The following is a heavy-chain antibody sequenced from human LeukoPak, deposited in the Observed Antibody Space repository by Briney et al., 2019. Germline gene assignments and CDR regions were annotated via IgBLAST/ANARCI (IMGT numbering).Heavy chain of an antibody. CDR1: GGSISGYY. D-gene: IGHD2-15*01. CDR2: IYYSGST. CDR3: ASRLGYCSGGSCLPYYYYYYGMDV. V-gene: IGHV4-59*01. J-gene: IGHJ6*02. Sequence: SETLSLTCTVSGGSISGYYWSWIRQPPGKGLEWIGYIYYSGSTNYNPSLKSRVTISVDTSKNQFSLKLSSVTAADTAVYYCASRLGYCSGGSCLPYYYYYYGMDVWGQGTTVTVSS.